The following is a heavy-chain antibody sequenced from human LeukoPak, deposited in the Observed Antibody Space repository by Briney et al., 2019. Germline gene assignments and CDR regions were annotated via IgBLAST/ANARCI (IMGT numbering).Heavy chain of an antibody. Sequence: RGSLRLSCAASGFTFDDYTMHWVRQAPGKGLEWVSLISWDGGSTYYADSVKGRFTISRDNSKNSLYLQMNSLRTEDTALYYCAKDGVSSGWYNYYYYMDVWGKGTTVTISS. V-gene: IGHV3-43*01. J-gene: IGHJ6*03. CDR2: ISWDGGST. CDR1: GFTFDDYT. CDR3: AKDGVSSGWYNYYYYMDV. D-gene: IGHD6-19*01.